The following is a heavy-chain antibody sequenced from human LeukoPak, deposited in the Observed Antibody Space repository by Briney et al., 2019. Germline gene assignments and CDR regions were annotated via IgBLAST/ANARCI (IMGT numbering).Heavy chain of an antibody. Sequence: ASVKVSCKAAGGTFSSYAISWVRQAPGQGLEWMGGIIPIFGTANYAQKFQGRVTITADESTSTAYMELSSLRSEDTAVYYCARVILSAAAGLPFDYWGQGTLVTVSS. CDR2: IIPIFGTA. J-gene: IGHJ4*02. V-gene: IGHV1-69*13. D-gene: IGHD6-13*01. CDR3: ARVILSAAAGLPFDY. CDR1: GGTFSSYA.